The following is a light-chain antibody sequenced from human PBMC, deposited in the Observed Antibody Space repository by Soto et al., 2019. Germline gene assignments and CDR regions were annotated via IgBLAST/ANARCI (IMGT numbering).Light chain of an antibody. CDR3: GSWDSSLSAYV. Sequence: QSVMTQPPSVSAAPGQKVTISCSGSSSNIGGNSVSWYQQLPGTAPKLLIYDDNKRPSWSPDRLSGSKSGTSATLGITGFQTGDEDDYYCGSWDSSLSAYVFGTGTKVTVL. CDR1: SSNIGGNS. J-gene: IGLJ1*01. V-gene: IGLV1-51*01. CDR2: DDN.